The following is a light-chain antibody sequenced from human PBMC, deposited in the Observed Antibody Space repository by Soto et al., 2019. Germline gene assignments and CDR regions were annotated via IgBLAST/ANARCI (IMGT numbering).Light chain of an antibody. CDR1: QTVSSNY. J-gene: IGKJ1*01. Sequence: ENVLTQSPDTLSLSPGEGATLSCRASQTVSSNYLAWYQHRPGQAPKLIIHGASYTAPGIPDRFSGSGSGADFTLTISRLEPEDFAVSFCQHYGNSLWTFGQGTKVDIK. CDR3: QHYGNSLWT. V-gene: IGKV3-20*01. CDR2: GAS.